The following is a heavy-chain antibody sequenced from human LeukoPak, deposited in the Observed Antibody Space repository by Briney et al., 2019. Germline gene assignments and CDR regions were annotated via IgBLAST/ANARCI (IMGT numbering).Heavy chain of an antibody. Sequence: SETLSLTCTVSGGSISSYYWSWIRQPAGKGLEWIGRIYTSGSANYNPSLKSRVTMSVDTSKNQFSLKLRSVTAADTAVYYCARDRGYCTNGVCYTDNWFDPWGQGTLVTVSS. V-gene: IGHV4-4*07. CDR1: GGSISSYY. CDR3: ARDRGYCTNGVCYTDNWFDP. CDR2: IYTSGSA. J-gene: IGHJ5*02. D-gene: IGHD2-8*01.